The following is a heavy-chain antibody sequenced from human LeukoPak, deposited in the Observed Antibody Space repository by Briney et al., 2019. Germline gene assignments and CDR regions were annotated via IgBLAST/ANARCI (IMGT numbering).Heavy chain of an antibody. Sequence: ASVKVSCKASGYTFTGYYMHWVRQAPGQGLEWMGWINPNSGGTSYAQKFQGRVTMTRDTSISTAYMELSRLKSDDTAVYYCARGGGVGAVPLTLSKHGGRGPLFPVS. J-gene: IGHJ1*01. CDR1: GYTFTGYY. D-gene: IGHD3-16*01. CDR2: INPNSGGT. V-gene: IGHV1-2*02. CDR3: ARGGGVGAVPLTLSKH.